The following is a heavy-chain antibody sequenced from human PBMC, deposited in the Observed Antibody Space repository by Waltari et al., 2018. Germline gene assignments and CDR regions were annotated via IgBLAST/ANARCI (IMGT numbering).Heavy chain of an antibody. CDR3: ARGQQWLVSGYYYYYMDV. J-gene: IGHJ6*03. D-gene: IGHD6-19*01. CDR2: IIPICGTA. V-gene: IGHV1-69*12. Sequence: QVQLVQSGAEVKKPGSSVKVSCKASGGTFSSYAISWVRQAPGQGLEWMGGIIPICGTANYAQKFQGRVTITADESTSTAYMELSSLRSEDTAVYYCARGQQWLVSGYYYYYMDVWGKGTTVTISS. CDR1: GGTFSSYA.